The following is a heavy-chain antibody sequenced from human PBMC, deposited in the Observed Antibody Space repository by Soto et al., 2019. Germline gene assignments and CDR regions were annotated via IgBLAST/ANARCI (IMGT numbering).Heavy chain of an antibody. D-gene: IGHD3-22*01. Sequence: QVQLVESGGGVVQPGRSLRLSCAASGFTFSSYGMHWVRQAPGKGLEWVAVISYDGSNKYYADSVKGRFTISRDNSKNMLYLQMNSLRAEDTAVYYCAKDDTGGSSGYYYPIFDYWGQGTLVTVSS. CDR3: AKDDTGGSSGYYYPIFDY. V-gene: IGHV3-30*18. J-gene: IGHJ4*02. CDR1: GFTFSSYG. CDR2: ISYDGSNK.